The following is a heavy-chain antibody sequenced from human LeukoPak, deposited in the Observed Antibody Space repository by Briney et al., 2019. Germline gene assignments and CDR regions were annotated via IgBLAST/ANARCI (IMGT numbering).Heavy chain of an antibody. CDR2: IYSGGST. J-gene: IGHJ6*04. CDR1: GFTVSNNY. V-gene: IGHV3-66*01. Sequence: GGSLRLSCAASGFTVSNNYMRWVRQAPGKGLELVSLIYSGGSTYYADSVKGRFIISRDNAQNSVYLQLNSLRADDTAVYFCARFRTPLTWASAFDTWGKGTTVTISS. CDR3: ARFRTPLTWASAFDT. D-gene: IGHD3-9*01.